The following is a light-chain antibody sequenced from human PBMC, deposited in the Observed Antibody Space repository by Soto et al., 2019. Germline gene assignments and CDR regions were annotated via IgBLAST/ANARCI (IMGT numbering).Light chain of an antibody. CDR2: EVS. CDR1: TSDVGGYNY. Sequence: QSALTQPASVSGSPGQSITISCTGTTSDVGGYNYVSWYQHRPGKAPKLIIYEVSNRPSEVSNRFSGSKSGNTASLTISGLQAEDEGNYYCTSYTSSNTLLFGGGTKVTVL. CDR3: TSYTSSNTLL. J-gene: IGLJ2*01. V-gene: IGLV2-14*01.